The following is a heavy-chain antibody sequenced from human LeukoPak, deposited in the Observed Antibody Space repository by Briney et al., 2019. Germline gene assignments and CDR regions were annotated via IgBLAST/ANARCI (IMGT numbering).Heavy chain of an antibody. J-gene: IGHJ6*02. CDR1: GFRVSSYA. V-gene: IGHV3-23*01. CDR2: ISGSGGST. CDR3: ARDRSDYSIKYYYYYGMDV. D-gene: IGHD3-16*01. Sequence: GGSLRLSCAASGFRVSSYAMSWVRQAPGKGLEWVSVISGSGGSTYYADSVKGRFTISRDNSKNTLYLQMSSLRAEDTAVYYCARDRSDYSIKYYYYYGMDVWGQGTSVTVSS.